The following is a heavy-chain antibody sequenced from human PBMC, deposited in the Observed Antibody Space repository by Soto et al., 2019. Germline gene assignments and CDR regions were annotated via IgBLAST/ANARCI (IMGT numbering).Heavy chain of an antibody. Sequence: GASVKVSSKASGYTFTGYYMHWVRQAPGQGLEWMGWINPNSGGTNYAQKFQGRVTMTRDTSISTAYMELSRLRSDDTAVYYCARTYYYDSSGYYPSYYYYYGMDVWGQGTTVTVSS. D-gene: IGHD3-22*01. J-gene: IGHJ6*02. CDR1: GYTFTGYY. CDR2: INPNSGGT. CDR3: ARTYYYDSSGYYPSYYYYYGMDV. V-gene: IGHV1-2*02.